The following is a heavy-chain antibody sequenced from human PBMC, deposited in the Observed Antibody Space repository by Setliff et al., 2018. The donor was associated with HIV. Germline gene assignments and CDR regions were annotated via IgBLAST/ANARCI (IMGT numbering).Heavy chain of an antibody. V-gene: IGHV3-33*01. J-gene: IGHJ6*02. CDR2: IWYDGSNK. CDR3: ARVPYFSFWSGYFDIYGMDV. CDR1: GFTFSSYG. D-gene: IGHD3-3*01. Sequence: PRGSLRLSCAASGFTFSSYGMHWVRQAPGKGLEWVAVIWYDGSNKHYADSVKGRFTISRDNSKNTVYLQMNSLRAEDTAVYYCARVPYFSFWSGYFDIYGMDVWGQGTAVTVSS.